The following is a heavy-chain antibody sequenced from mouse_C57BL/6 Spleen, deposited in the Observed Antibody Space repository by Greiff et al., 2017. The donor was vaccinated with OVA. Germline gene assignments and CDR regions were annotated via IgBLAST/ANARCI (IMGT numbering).Heavy chain of an antibody. D-gene: IGHD1-3*01. CDR1: GYSITSGYY. V-gene: IGHV3-6*01. J-gene: IGHJ2*01. Sequence: EVKVEESGPGLVKPSQSLSLTCSVTGYSITSGYYWNWIRQFPGNKLEWMGYISYDGSNNYNPSLKNRISITRDTSKNQFFLKLNSVTTEDTATYYCARERTNVPDYWGQGTTLTVSS. CDR3: ARERTNVPDY. CDR2: ISYDGSN.